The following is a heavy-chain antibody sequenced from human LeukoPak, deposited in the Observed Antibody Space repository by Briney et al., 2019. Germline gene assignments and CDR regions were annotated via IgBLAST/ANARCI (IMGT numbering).Heavy chain of an antibody. CDR1: GFTFSSYG. Sequence: GGSLRLSCAASGFTFSSYGMHWVRQAPGKGLEWVAVISYDGSDKSYADSVKGRFTISRDNSKNTLYLQMNSLRAEDTAVYYCAKDSSSGDYVIDYWGQGTLVTVSS. CDR3: AKDSSSGDYVIDY. V-gene: IGHV3-30*18. CDR2: ISYDGSDK. J-gene: IGHJ4*02. D-gene: IGHD4-17*01.